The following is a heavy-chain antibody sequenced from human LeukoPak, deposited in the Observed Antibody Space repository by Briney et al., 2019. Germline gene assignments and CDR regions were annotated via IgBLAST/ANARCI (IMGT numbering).Heavy chain of an antibody. CDR1: GGTFSSYA. Sequence: AASVKVSCKASGGTFSSYAISWVRQAPGQGLEWMGGIIPIFGTANYAQKFQGRVTITADESTSTAYMELSSLRSEDTAVYYCACPHYDSSGYYLPQPDYYYMDVWGKGTTVTVSS. CDR2: IIPIFGTA. V-gene: IGHV1-69*13. J-gene: IGHJ6*03. CDR3: ACPHYDSSGYYLPQPDYYYMDV. D-gene: IGHD3-22*01.